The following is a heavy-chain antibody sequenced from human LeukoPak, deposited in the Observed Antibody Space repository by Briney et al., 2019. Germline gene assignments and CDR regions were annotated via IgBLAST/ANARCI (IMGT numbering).Heavy chain of an antibody. D-gene: IGHD6-19*01. V-gene: IGHV3-7*01. Sequence: GGSLRLSCATSGFSLTTYWMSWVRQAPGKGLEWVANIKPDGRGTFYVDSVKGRFTISRDNAKNSVYLQMNSLGEEDAAVYYCTAVDGPWGQGTPVTVSS. CDR2: IKPDGRGT. CDR3: TAVDGP. J-gene: IGHJ5*02. CDR1: GFSLTTYW.